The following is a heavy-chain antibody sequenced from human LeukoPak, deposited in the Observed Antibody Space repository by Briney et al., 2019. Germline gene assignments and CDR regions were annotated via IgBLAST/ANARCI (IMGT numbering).Heavy chain of an antibody. CDR3: VAYYDFWSGYFRYHYFDY. CDR1: GGTFSSYA. CDR2: IIPIFGTA. D-gene: IGHD3-3*01. Sequence: SVKVSCKASGGTFSSYAISWVRQAPGQGLEWMGGIIPIFGTANYAQKFQGRVTITADESTSTAYMELSSLRSEDTAVYYCVAYYDFWSGYFRYHYFDYWGREPWSPSPQ. V-gene: IGHV1-69*13. J-gene: IGHJ4*02.